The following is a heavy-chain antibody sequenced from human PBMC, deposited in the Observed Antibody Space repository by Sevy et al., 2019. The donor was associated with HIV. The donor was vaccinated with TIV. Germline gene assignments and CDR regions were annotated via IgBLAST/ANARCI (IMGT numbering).Heavy chain of an antibody. Sequence: SETLSLTCSVSGGSISGYYWSWIRQPPGKGLEWIGYINYSGSTNYNPSLKSRVTISVDTSKNQFSLKLSSVTAADPAVYYCARVAYCGGDCYPFDYWGQGTLVTVSS. CDR1: GGSISGYY. V-gene: IGHV4-59*01. CDR2: INYSGST. CDR3: ARVAYCGGDCYPFDY. J-gene: IGHJ4*02. D-gene: IGHD2-21*02.